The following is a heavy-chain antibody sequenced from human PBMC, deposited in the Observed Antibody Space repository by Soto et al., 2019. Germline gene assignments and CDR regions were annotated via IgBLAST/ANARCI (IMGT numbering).Heavy chain of an antibody. V-gene: IGHV4-61*08. CDR1: GGSVSIGDYY. Sequence: PSETLSLTCTVSGGSVSIGDYYWSCMRQPPGKGLEWIGYIYYSGSTNYNPSLKSRVSISLDTSKNQFSLRLTSVTAADTAVYYCARIPVDTYMINWFDPWGQGTLVTVSS. J-gene: IGHJ5*02. CDR2: IYYSGST. CDR3: ARIPVDTYMINWFDP. D-gene: IGHD5-18*01.